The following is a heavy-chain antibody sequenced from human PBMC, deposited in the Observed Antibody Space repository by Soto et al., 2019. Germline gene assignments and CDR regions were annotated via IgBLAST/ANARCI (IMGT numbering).Heavy chain of an antibody. D-gene: IGHD1-7*01. Sequence: QVQLVESGGGVVQPGRSLRLSCAASGFTFRNYAMHWVRQAPGKGLEWVAVISYDGNNKHYADSVKGRFTISRDNSKNTLYLQMNGLRAKDTAVYYCARNDYGTYYFYYWGQGTLVIVSS. CDR2: ISYDGNNK. CDR3: ARNDYGTYYFYY. J-gene: IGHJ4*02. V-gene: IGHV3-30*03. CDR1: GFTFRNYA.